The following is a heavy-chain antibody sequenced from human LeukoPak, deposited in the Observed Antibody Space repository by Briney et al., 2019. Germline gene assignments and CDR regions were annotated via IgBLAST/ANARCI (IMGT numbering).Heavy chain of an antibody. CDR1: GGTFSSYA. D-gene: IGHD2-2*02. CDR2: SIPILGIA. Sequence: ASVKVSCKASGGTFSSYAISWVRQAPGQGLEWMGRSIPILGIANYAQKFQGRVTITADKSTSTAYMELSSLRSEDTAVYYCARTQTGYCSSTSCYTDYYYYYGMDVWGQGTTVTVSS. J-gene: IGHJ6*02. CDR3: ARTQTGYCSSTSCYTDYYYYYGMDV. V-gene: IGHV1-69*04.